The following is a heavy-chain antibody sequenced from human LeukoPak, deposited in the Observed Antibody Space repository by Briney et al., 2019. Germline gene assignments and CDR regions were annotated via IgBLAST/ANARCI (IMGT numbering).Heavy chain of an antibody. CDR2: IYHSGST. Sequence: SETLSLTCAVSGGSISSSNWWSWVRQPPGKGLEWIGEIYHSGSTNYNPSLKSRVTISVDKSKNQFSLKLSSVTAADTAVYYCARGYYDFWSGYHPGGYYYYGMDVWGQGTTVTVSS. CDR3: ARGYYDFWSGYHPGGYYYYGMDV. CDR1: GGSISSSNW. J-gene: IGHJ6*02. V-gene: IGHV4-4*02. D-gene: IGHD3-3*01.